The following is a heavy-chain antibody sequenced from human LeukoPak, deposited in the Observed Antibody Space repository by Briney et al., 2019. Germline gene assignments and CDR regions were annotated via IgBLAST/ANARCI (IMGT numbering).Heavy chain of an antibody. CDR1: GYTFTSYG. J-gene: IGHJ4*02. CDR2: NSAYNGNT. Sequence: ASVKVSCKASGYTFTSYGISWVRQAPGQGLEWMGWNSAYNGNTHYAQKLQGRVTMTTDTSTSTVYMELRSLRSDDTAVYYCARGSPPRRNYDSRGYYSYYFDYWGQGTLVTVSS. V-gene: IGHV1-18*01. CDR3: ARGSPPRRNYDSRGYYSYYFDY. D-gene: IGHD3-22*01.